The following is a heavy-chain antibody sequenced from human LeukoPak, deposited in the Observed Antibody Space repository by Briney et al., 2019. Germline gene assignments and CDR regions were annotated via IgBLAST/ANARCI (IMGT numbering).Heavy chain of an antibody. J-gene: IGHJ5*02. Sequence: GGSLRLSCAASGITVSDNYMSWVRLAPGKGLEWVSAVSGGGSTTTYADSVRGRFTISRDNSKNTLFLQMNSLRAEDTAVYYCAKEDSEGGPNWFDPWGQGALVTVSS. V-gene: IGHV3-23*01. CDR3: AKEDSEGGPNWFDP. CDR2: VSGGGSTT. CDR1: GITVSDNY. D-gene: IGHD1-14*01.